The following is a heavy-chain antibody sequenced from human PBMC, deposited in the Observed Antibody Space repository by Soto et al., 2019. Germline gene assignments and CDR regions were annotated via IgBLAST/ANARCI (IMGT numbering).Heavy chain of an antibody. V-gene: IGHV3-15*01. D-gene: IGHD2-2*01. CDR1: GFTFSNAW. CDR3: TREETAVVTAALIRYYHMDV. CDR2: IKSKTDGETR. Sequence: EVQLVESGGGLEKPGWSRRLSCTASGFTFSNAWMSWVRQAPGKGLEWVGRIKSKTDGETRDYAAPVKGRFIISRDDSTNTLYLQMNSLKTEDTAVYFCTREETAVVTAALIRYYHMDVWGKGTTVTVSS. J-gene: IGHJ6*03.